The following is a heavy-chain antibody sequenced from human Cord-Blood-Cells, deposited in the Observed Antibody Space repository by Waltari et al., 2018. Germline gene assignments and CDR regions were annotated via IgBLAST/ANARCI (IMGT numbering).Heavy chain of an antibody. V-gene: IGHV3-21*01. CDR1: GFTFISYS. J-gene: IGHJ4*02. CDR3: ARGQLDYDY. CDR2: ISSSSSNR. Sequence: EVQLVESGGGLVKPGGSLRLSCAASGFTFISYSINWVRQAPGKGLEWVSSISSSSSNRYDADSVKGRFTISRDNAKNSLYLQMNSLRAEDTAVYYCARGQLDYDYWGQGTLVTVSS. D-gene: IGHD6-6*01.